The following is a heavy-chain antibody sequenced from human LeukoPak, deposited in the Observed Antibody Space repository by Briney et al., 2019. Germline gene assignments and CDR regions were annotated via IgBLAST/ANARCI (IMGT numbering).Heavy chain of an antibody. CDR3: ARDRGRIVGATRYYFDY. Sequence: ASVKVSCKASGYTFTGYYMHWVRQAPGQGLEWMEWINPNSGGTNYAQKFQGRVTMTRDTSISTAYMELSRLRSDDTAVYYCARDRGRIVGATRYYFDYWGQGTLVTVSS. CDR2: INPNSGGT. D-gene: IGHD1-26*01. CDR1: GYTFTGYY. V-gene: IGHV1-2*02. J-gene: IGHJ4*02.